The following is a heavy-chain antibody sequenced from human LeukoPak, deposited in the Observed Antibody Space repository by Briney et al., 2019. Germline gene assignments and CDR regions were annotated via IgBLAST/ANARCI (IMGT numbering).Heavy chain of an antibody. D-gene: IGHD3-22*01. CDR1: GGSISSSSYY. J-gene: IGHJ4*02. Sequence: PSETLSLTCTVSGGSISSSSYYWGWIRQPPGKGLEWIGSIYYSGSTYYNPSLKSRVTISVDTSKNQFSLELSSVTAADTAVYYCASGGSSGYYFYWGQGTLVTVSS. CDR3: ASGGSSGYYFY. V-gene: IGHV4-39*01. CDR2: IYYSGST.